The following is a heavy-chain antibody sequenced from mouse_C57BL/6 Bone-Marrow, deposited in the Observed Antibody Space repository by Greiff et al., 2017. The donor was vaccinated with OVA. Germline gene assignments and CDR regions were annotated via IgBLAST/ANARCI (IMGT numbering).Heavy chain of an antibody. CDR3: ASGGDYYGSSLYWYFDV. V-gene: IGHV1-50*01. Sequence: QVQLQQSGAELVKPGASVKLSCKASGYTFTSYWMQWVKQRPGQGLEWIGEIDPSDSYTNYNQKFKGKATLTVDTSSSTAYMQLSSLTSEDSAVYYCASGGDYYGSSLYWYFDVWGTGTTVTVSS. J-gene: IGHJ1*03. D-gene: IGHD1-1*01. CDR2: IDPSDSYT. CDR1: GYTFTSYW.